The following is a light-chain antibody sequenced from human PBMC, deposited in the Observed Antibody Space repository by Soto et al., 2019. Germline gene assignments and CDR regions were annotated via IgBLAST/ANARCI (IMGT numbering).Light chain of an antibody. CDR1: QNIRSS. Sequence: EVVRTQYPASLSASPGERFTPSCMASQNIRSSLAWYQQRPGQAPGLLIYDASTRATGIPPRFSGGGSGTEFTVTISSLQSEDFAIYYCQQSDIWPPYTVGPVTKVEIK. CDR3: QQSDIWPPYT. J-gene: IGKJ2*01. V-gene: IGKV3-15*01. CDR2: DAS.